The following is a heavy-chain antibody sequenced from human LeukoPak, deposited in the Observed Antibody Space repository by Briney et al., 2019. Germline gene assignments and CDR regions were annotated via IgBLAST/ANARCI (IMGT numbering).Heavy chain of an antibody. CDR1: GGTFSSYS. D-gene: IGHD7-27*01. Sequence: GASVKVSCKTSGGTFSSYSISWVRQAPGQGLEWMGGIIPISGTIKYAQKFQGRVTMTADRSTSTAYMALSSLRAEDTAVYYCAKALTVSYTGGYYYYMDVWGKGTTVTVSS. V-gene: IGHV1-69*06. J-gene: IGHJ6*03. CDR2: IIPISGTI. CDR3: AKALTVSYTGGYYYYMDV.